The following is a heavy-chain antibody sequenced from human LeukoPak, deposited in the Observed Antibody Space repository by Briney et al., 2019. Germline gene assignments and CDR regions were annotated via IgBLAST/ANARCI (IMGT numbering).Heavy chain of an antibody. CDR1: GGTFSSYA. J-gene: IGHJ3*02. D-gene: IGHD6-13*01. CDR2: IIPIFGTA. CDR3: ARETAAAGNDAFDI. Sequence: ASVKVSCRASGGTFSSYAISWVRQALGQELEWMGRIIPIFGTANYAQKFQGRVTITTDESTRTAYMELSSLRSEDTAVYYCARETAAAGNDAFDIWGQGTMVTVSS. V-gene: IGHV1-69*05.